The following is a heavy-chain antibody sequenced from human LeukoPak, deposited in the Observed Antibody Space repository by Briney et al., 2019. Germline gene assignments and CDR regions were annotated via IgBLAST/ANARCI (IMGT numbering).Heavy chain of an antibody. CDR2: IYYSGST. Sequence: SETLSLTCTVSGDSISSYYWNWIRQPPGKGLEWIGYIYYSGSTNYNPSLTSRITISINTSKNQFSLKLSSVTAADTAVYYCARKYCSTTNCSPFDPWGQGTLVTVSS. D-gene: IGHD2-2*01. J-gene: IGHJ5*02. CDR3: ARKYCSTTNCSPFDP. V-gene: IGHV4-59*01. CDR1: GDSISSYY.